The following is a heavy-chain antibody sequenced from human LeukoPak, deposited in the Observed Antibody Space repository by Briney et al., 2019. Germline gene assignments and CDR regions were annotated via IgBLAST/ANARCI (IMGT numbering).Heavy chain of an antibody. CDR3: AILGYCSGGSCGRFDY. CDR2: IYYSGST. Sequence: SETLSLTCTVSGGSISSYYWSWIRQPPGKGLEWIGYIYYSGSTNYNPSLKSRVTISVDTSKNQFSLKLSSVTAADTAVYYCAILGYCSGGSCGRFDYWGQGTLVTVSS. CDR1: GGSISSYY. V-gene: IGHV4-59*12. J-gene: IGHJ4*02. D-gene: IGHD2-15*01.